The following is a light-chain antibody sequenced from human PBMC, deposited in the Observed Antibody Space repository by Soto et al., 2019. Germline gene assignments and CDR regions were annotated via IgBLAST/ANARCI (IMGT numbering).Light chain of an antibody. Sequence: DIQMTQSPSSLSASVGDRVTITCRASQSISVYLNWYQQRPGKAPKLLISGATSLQSGVSSRFSGSGSGTDFTLTISSLQPEDFATYYCQQSYSTLLTFGGGTKVEIK. CDR1: QSISVY. V-gene: IGKV1-39*01. CDR2: GAT. CDR3: QQSYSTLLT. J-gene: IGKJ4*01.